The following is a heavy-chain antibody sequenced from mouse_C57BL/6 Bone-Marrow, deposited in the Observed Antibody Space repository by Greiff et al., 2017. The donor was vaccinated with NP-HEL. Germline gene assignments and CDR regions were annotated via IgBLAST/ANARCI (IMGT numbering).Heavy chain of an antibody. Sequence: QVQLQQSGAELVRPGASVKLSCKASGYTFTDYYINWVKQRPGQGLEWIARIYPGSGNTYYNEKFKGKATLTAEKSSSTAYMQLSSLTSEDSAVYFCARQRFAYWGPGALVSVST. CDR2: IYPGSGNT. V-gene: IGHV1-76*01. CDR1: GYTFTDYY. CDR3: ARQRFAY. J-gene: IGHJ3*01.